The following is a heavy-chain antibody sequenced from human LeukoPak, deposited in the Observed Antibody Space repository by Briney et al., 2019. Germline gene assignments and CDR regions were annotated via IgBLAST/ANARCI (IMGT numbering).Heavy chain of an antibody. CDR1: GFTFSSYS. D-gene: IGHD3-10*01. CDR3: ARDEYAYGGRTHPYFFDY. J-gene: IGHJ4*02. V-gene: IGHV3-48*01. CDR2: ISSSGSPI. Sequence: GGSLRLSCAASGFTFSSYSMTWVRQAPGKGLEWISYISSSGSPIYYGDSVKGRFTISRDNAENSLYLQMNSLRAEDAAVYYCARDEYAYGGRTHPYFFDYWGQGTLVTVSS.